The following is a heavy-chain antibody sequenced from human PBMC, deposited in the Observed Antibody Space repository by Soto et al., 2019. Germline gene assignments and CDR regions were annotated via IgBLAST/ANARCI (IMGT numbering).Heavy chain of an antibody. CDR2: IYYSGST. Sequence: QVQLQESGPGLVKPSETLSLTCTVSGGSISSYYWSWIRQPPGKGLEWIGYIYYSGSTNYNTSLESRVTISVDTSKNQFSRKLSSVTAADTAVYYCARVSMTTVTTLFDYWGQGTLVTVSS. J-gene: IGHJ4*02. CDR3: ARVSMTTVTTLFDY. D-gene: IGHD4-17*01. V-gene: IGHV4-59*01. CDR1: GGSISSYY.